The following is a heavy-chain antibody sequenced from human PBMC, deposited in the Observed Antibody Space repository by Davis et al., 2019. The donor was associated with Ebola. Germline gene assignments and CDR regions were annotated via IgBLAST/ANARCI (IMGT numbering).Heavy chain of an antibody. D-gene: IGHD2-8*02. CDR2: IYYSGST. V-gene: IGHV4-39*01. Sequence: MPSETLSLTCTVSGGSISSSSYYWGWIRQPPGKGLEWIGSIYYSGSTYYNPSLKSRVTISVDTSKNQFSLKLSSVTAADTAVYYCARHQGTNRILYWWFIDYWGQGTLVTVSS. J-gene: IGHJ4*02. CDR3: ARHQGTNRILYWWFIDY. CDR1: GGSISSSSYY.